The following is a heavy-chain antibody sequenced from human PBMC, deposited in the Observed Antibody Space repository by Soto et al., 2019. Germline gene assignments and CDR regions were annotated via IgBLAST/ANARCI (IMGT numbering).Heavy chain of an antibody. J-gene: IGHJ4*02. Sequence: SETLSLTCTVSGGSISSSSYYWGWIRQPPGKGLEWIGYIYYSGSTYYNPSLKSRVTISVDTSKNQFSLKLSSVTAADTAVYYCFRANYGDSTLVFDYWGQGTLVTGSS. CDR3: FRANYGDSTLVFDY. CDR1: GGSISSSSYY. CDR2: IYYSGST. D-gene: IGHD4-17*01. V-gene: IGHV4-30-4*08.